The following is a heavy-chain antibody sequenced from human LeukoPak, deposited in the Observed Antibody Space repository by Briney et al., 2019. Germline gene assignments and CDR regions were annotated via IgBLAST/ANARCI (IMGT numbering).Heavy chain of an antibody. V-gene: IGHV4-30-2*01. J-gene: IGHJ4*02. D-gene: IGHD6-19*01. CDR2: IYHSGST. CDR3: ARFPRGSNSGWSDY. Sequence: PSQTLSLTCTVSGGSISSGGYYWSWIRQPPGKGLEWIGYIYHSGSTYYNPSLKSRVTISVDTSKNQFSLKLSSVTAADTAVYYCARFPRGSNSGWSDYWGQGTLVTVSS. CDR1: GGSISSGGYY.